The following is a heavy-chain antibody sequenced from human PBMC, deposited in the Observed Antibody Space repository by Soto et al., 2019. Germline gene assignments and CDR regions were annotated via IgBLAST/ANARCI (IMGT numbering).Heavy chain of an antibody. Sequence: SVKVSCKASGGTFSSYAISWVRQAPGQGXEWMGGIIPIFGTANYAQKFQGRVTITADESTSTAYMELSSLRSEDTAVYYCARASHRYCSSTSCHGYGMDVWGQGTTVTVSS. CDR1: GGTFSSYA. CDR3: ARASHRYCSSTSCHGYGMDV. J-gene: IGHJ6*02. V-gene: IGHV1-69*13. D-gene: IGHD2-2*01. CDR2: IIPIFGTA.